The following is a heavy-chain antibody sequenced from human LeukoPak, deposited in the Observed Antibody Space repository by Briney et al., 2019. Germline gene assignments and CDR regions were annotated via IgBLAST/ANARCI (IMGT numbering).Heavy chain of an antibody. CDR3: ASHLWFEKYFDY. CDR2: IYYSGST. D-gene: IGHD3-10*01. CDR1: GGSISSGGYY. J-gene: IGHJ4*02. V-gene: IGHV4-31*03. Sequence: SQTLSLTCTVSGGSISSGGYYWSWIRQHPGKGLEWIGYIYYSGSTYYNPSLKSRVTISVDTSKNQFSLKLSCVTAADTAVYYCASHLWFEKYFDYWGQGTLVTVSS.